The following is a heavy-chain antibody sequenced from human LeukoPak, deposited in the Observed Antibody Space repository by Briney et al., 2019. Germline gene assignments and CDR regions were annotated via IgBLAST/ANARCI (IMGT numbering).Heavy chain of an antibody. J-gene: IGHJ3*02. Sequence: KPSETLSLTCTVSGGSISSYYWSWIRQPPGKGLEWIGYIYYSGSTNYNPSLKSRVTISVDTSKNQSSLKLSSVTAADTAVYYCAREAWVTRGSFDIWGQGTMVTVSS. CDR1: GGSISSYY. CDR2: IYYSGST. D-gene: IGHD5-18*01. V-gene: IGHV4-59*01. CDR3: AREAWVTRGSFDI.